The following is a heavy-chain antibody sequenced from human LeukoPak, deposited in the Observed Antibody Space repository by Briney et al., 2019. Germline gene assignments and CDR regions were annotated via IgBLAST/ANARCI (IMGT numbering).Heavy chain of an antibody. Sequence: ASVKVSCKASGYTFTSYGISWVRQAPGQGLEWMGWISAYNGNTNYAQKLQGRVTMTTDTSTSTAYMELRSLRSDDTAVYYCARGTYSGSYPLFYYYYYMDVWGKGTTVTISS. V-gene: IGHV1-18*01. D-gene: IGHD1-26*01. CDR2: ISAYNGNT. J-gene: IGHJ6*03. CDR3: ARGTYSGSYPLFYYYYYMDV. CDR1: GYTFTSYG.